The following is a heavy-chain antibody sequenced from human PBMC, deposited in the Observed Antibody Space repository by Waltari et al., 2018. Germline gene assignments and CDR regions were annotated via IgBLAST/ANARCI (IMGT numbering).Heavy chain of an antibody. V-gene: IGHV3-21*01. Sequence: EVQLVESGGGLVKHGGSLRLSCAAYGFTFSSYSMNWVRRAPGKGQEWVSSSRSISSYVCNAGSVKGRFTISRDNAKNSLYLQMNSLRAEDTAVYYCASPRLTYGDYFDYWGQGTLVTVSS. CDR2: SRSISSYV. J-gene: IGHJ4*02. CDR1: GFTFSSYS. CDR3: ASPRLTYGDYFDY. D-gene: IGHD4-17*01.